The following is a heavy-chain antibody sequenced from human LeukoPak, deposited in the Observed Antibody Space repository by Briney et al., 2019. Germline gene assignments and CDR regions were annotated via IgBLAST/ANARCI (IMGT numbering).Heavy chain of an antibody. CDR2: IYHTGIT. D-gene: IGHD3-16*01. CDR3: AASSGVTLGRF. CDR1: GGSISSGSHY. V-gene: IGHV4-31*03. Sequence: SETLSLTCTVSGGSISSGSHYYQWIRQHPGKGLEWIGYIYHTGITSCNPSLKSRVTMSVDTSMNQVSLKVTSLTAADTAVYYCAASSGVTLGRFWGQGALVTVSS. J-gene: IGHJ4*02.